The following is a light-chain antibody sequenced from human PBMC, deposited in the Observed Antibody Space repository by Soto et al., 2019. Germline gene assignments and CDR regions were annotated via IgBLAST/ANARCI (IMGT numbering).Light chain of an antibody. Sequence: QSALTQPASVSGSPGQSITISCTGTSSDVGGYNYVSWYQHHPGKAPKLMIHEVSDRPSGISNRFSGPKSGNTASLTISGLQAEDEADYYCSSYRSDTTYVFGTGTKV. CDR2: EVS. CDR3: SSYRSDTTYV. J-gene: IGLJ1*01. CDR1: SSDVGGYNY. V-gene: IGLV2-14*01.